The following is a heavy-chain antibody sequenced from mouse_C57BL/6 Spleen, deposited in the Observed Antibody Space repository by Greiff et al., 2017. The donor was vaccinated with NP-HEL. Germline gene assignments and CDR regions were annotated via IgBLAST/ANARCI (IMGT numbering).Heavy chain of an antibody. CDR3: ASRNFDY. V-gene: IGHV5-17*01. CDR1: GFTFSDYG. CDR2: ISSGSSTI. Sequence: EVQLQESGGGLVKPGGSLKLSCAASGFTFSDYGMHWVRQAPEKGLEWVAYISSGSSTIYYADTVKGRFTISRDNAKDSLFLKMTSLRSEDTSMYYCASRNFDYWGQGTTLTVSS. J-gene: IGHJ2*01.